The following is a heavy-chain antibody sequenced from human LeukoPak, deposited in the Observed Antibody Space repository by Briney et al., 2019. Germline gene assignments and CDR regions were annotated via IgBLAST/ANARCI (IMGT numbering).Heavy chain of an antibody. CDR1: GFTFSSYA. V-gene: IGHV3-7*01. Sequence: GRSLRLSCAASGFTFSSYAMHWVRQAPGKGLEWVANIKQDGSDKDYVDSVKGRFTISRDNAKNSLYLLMNSLRTDDTAVYYCARVRGAVSGESDYWGQGTLVTVSS. D-gene: IGHD3-10*01. CDR2: IKQDGSDK. J-gene: IGHJ4*02. CDR3: ARVRGAVSGESDY.